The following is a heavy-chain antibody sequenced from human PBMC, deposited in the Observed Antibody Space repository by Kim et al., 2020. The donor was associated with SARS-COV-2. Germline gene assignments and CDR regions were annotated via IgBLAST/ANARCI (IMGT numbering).Heavy chain of an antibody. D-gene: IGHD2-15*01. V-gene: IGHV3-7*01. CDR3: TRDRAYSLDY. CDR2: IKEDGSDK. J-gene: IGHJ4*02. CDR1: GFTFSDNW. Sequence: GGSLRLSCTASGFTFSDNWMSWVRQAPGKGLEWLATIKEDGSDKYYLNSVEGRFTISRDNAKNSLYLQMNSLRAEDTALYFCTRDRAYSLDYWGQGTLVTVSS.